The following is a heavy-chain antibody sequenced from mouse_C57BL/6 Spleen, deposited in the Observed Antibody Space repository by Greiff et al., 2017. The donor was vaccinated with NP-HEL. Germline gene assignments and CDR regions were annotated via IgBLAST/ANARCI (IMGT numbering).Heavy chain of an antibody. D-gene: IGHD1-1*01. V-gene: IGHV1-26*01. J-gene: IGHJ3*01. CDR3: ARRLYGSIPWFAY. Sequence: VQLQQSGPELVKPGASVKISCKASGYTFTDYYMNWVKQSHGKSLEWIGDINPNNGGTSYNQKFKGKATLTVDKSSSTAYMELRSLTSEDSAVYYCARRLYGSIPWFAYWGQGTLVTVSA. CDR1: GYTFTDYY. CDR2: INPNNGGT.